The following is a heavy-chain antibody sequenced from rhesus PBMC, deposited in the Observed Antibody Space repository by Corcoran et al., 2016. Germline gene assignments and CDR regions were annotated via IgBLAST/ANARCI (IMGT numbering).Heavy chain of an antibody. CDR3: ARDSVTGTTCAFDF. CDR2: ISGSSGST. V-gene: IGHV4-65*01. D-gene: IGHD1-26*01. Sequence: QVQLQESGPGLVKPSETPSLSCAVPGGSVSSSNWVSWIRQPPGKGLEWIGYISGSSGSTYHNPSLQSRVTISTDTSKNQFSLKLSSVTAADTAVYYCARDSVTGTTCAFDFWGQGLRVTVSS. J-gene: IGHJ3*01. CDR1: GGSVSSSNW.